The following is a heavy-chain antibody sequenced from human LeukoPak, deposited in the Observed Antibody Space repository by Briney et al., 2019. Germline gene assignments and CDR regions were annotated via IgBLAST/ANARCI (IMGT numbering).Heavy chain of an antibody. V-gene: IGHV1-2*02. D-gene: IGHD6-13*01. CDR1: GYTFTGYY. CDR3: AILAAYSSSWYYYYYGMDV. CDR2: INPNSGGT. J-gene: IGHJ6*02. Sequence: ASVKVSCKASGYTFTGYYMHWVRQAPGQGLEWMGWINPNSGGTNYAQKFQGRVTMTRDTSISTAYMELSRLRSDDTAVYYYAILAAYSSSWYYYYYGMDVWGQGTTVTVSS.